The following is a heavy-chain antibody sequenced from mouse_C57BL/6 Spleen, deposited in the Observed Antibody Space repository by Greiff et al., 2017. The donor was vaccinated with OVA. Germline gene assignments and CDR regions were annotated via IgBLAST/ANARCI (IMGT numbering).Heavy chain of an antibody. CDR2: IYPGDGDP. CDR3: ARWWDGAY. CDR1: GYAFSSSW. D-gene: IGHD1-1*02. V-gene: IGHV1-82*01. J-gene: IGHJ3*01. Sequence: VQLQQSGPELVKPGASVKISCTASGYAFSSSWMNWVKQRPGKGLEWIGRIYPGDGDPNYNGKFKGKDTLTADKSSSTAYMQLSSLTSEDSAVYFCARWWDGAYWGQGTLVTVSA.